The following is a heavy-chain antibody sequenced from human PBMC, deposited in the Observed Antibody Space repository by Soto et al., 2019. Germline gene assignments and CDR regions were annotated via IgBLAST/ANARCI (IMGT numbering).Heavy chain of an antibody. J-gene: IGHJ6*03. D-gene: IGHD2-2*01. V-gene: IGHV4-59*01. CDR3: ARGYCSSTSCPSAYYYYYYYMGV. CDR2: IYYSGST. CDR1: GGSISSYY. Sequence: PSETLSLTCTVSGGSISSYYWSWVRQPPGKGLEWIGYIYYSGSTNYNPSLKSRVTISVDTSKNQFSLKLSSVTAADTAVYYCARGYCSSTSCPSAYYYYYYYMGVWGKGTTVTVSS.